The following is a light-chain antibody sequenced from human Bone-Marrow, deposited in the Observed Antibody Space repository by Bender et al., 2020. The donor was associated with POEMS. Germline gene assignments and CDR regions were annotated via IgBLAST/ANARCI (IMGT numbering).Light chain of an antibody. J-gene: IGLJ1*01. CDR2: TNN. CDR3: AAWDNRLSAHYV. V-gene: IGLV1-44*01. CDR1: GSNIGGYP. Sequence: QSVLTQPPSASGTPGQRVTISCSGSGSNIGGYPVNWYQQLPGTAPRLLIYTNNERPSGVPDRFSGSKSGTSASLAISGLRSEDEADYYCAAWDNRLSAHYVFGTGTKVTVL.